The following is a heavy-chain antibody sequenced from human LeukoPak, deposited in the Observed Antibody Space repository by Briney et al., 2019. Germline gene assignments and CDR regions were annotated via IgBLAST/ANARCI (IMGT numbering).Heavy chain of an antibody. V-gene: IGHV1-2*02. CDR3: ASSGYCTNGVCRGVGYMDV. D-gene: IGHD2-8*01. Sequence: ASVKVSCKASGYTFTGYYMHWVRQAPGQGLEWMGWINPNSGGTNYAQKFQGRVTMTRDTSISTAYMELSSVTAADTAVYYCASSGYCTNGVCRGVGYMDVWGKGTTVTVSS. J-gene: IGHJ6*03. CDR1: GYTFTGYY. CDR2: INPNSGGT.